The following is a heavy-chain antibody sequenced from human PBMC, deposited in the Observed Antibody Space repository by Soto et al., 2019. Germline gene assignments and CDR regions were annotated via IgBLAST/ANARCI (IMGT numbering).Heavy chain of an antibody. CDR2: IHYSGTT. J-gene: IGHJ5*02. D-gene: IGHD1-26*01. CDR1: GGSISSSSYY. Sequence: PSETLSLTCTVSGGSISSSSYYWVWIRQPPGKGLEWIGSIHYSGTTYYNPSLKSRVTISVDTSKNQFSLKLRSVTAADTAVYYCARQSPDYLGSVGWFDPWGQGTLVTVS. V-gene: IGHV4-39*01. CDR3: ARQSPDYLGSVGWFDP.